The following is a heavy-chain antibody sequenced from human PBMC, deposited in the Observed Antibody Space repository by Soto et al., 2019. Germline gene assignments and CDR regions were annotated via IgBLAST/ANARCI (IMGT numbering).Heavy chain of an antibody. CDR3: ARNHHPEYNFDY. CDR1: GYVFTSYA. J-gene: IGHJ4*02. Sequence: ASVKVSCKASGYVFTSYAMHWVRQAPGQRLEWMGWINAGNGNTKYSQKFQGRVTITRDTSASTAYMELSSLRSEDTAVYYCARNHHPEYNFDYWGQGTLVTVSS. V-gene: IGHV1-3*01. D-gene: IGHD5-18*01. CDR2: INAGNGNT.